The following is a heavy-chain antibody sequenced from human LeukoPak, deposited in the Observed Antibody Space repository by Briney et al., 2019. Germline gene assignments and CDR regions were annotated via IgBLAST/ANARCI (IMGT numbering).Heavy chain of an antibody. CDR2: MNPNSGNT. J-gene: IGHJ6*02. V-gene: IGHV1-8*02. Sequence: ASVKVSCKASGYTFTDHYMHWVRQATGQGLEWMGWMNPNSGNTGYAQKFQGRVTMTRNTSISTAYMELSSLRSEDTAVYYCARAYCTNGVCYPYYYYGMDVWGQGTTVTVSS. CDR3: ARAYCTNGVCYPYYYYGMDV. D-gene: IGHD2-8*01. CDR1: GYTFTDHY.